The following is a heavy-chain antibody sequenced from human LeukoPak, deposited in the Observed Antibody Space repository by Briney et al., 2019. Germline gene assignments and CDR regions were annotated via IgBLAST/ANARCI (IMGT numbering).Heavy chain of an antibody. J-gene: IGHJ6*03. Sequence: GASVTVCFKASGYTLTSYGISWVRQAPGQGLEWMGWISAYNGNTNYTKKLQGRVTMTTDTSTSTAYMELRSLRSDATAVYYCARDIPIFGVVTTFYMDVWGKGTTVTVSS. CDR3: ARDIPIFGVVTTFYMDV. CDR1: GYTLTSYG. D-gene: IGHD3-3*01. V-gene: IGHV1-18*01. CDR2: ISAYNGNT.